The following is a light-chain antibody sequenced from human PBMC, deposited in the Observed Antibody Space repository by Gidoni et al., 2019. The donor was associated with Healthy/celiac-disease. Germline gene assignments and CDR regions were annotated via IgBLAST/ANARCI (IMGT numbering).Light chain of an antibody. V-gene: IGKV3-20*01. CDR2: GAS. J-gene: IGKJ1*01. Sequence: EIVLTQSPGTLSLSPGERATLSCRASKSVSSSYLAWYQQKPGQAPRLLISGASSRATGIPDRFRGSGSGTDFTLTISRLEPEDFSVYYCQQYGSSPWTFGQGTKVEIK. CDR1: KSVSSSY. CDR3: QQYGSSPWT.